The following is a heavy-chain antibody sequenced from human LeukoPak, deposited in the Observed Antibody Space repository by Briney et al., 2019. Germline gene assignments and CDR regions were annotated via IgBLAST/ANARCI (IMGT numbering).Heavy chain of an antibody. CDR3: AREMSGSYY. CDR1: DDSITSGGYS. J-gene: IGHJ4*02. Sequence: ASETLSLTCTVSDDSITSGGYSWHWIRQSPGKGLEWLGHIYHSGNAYYNPSLKSRVTISVDTSRNQFSLKLSSVTAADTAVYYCAREMSGSYYWGQGTLVTVSS. V-gene: IGHV4-30-2*06. CDR2: IYHSGNA. D-gene: IGHD1-26*01.